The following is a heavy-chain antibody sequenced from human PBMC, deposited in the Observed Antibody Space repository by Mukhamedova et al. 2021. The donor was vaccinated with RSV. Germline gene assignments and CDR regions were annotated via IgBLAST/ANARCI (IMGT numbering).Heavy chain of an antibody. CDR3: AQLPKEGEPVGC. J-gene: IGHJ4*02. CDR2: LSTPGATT. V-gene: IGHV3-23*01. Sequence: TFSNSAMSWVRQAPGRGLEWVSRLSTPGATTFYPDSVGGRFTISRDNSRSTLFLQMSRWRPADAVVYFCAQLPKEGEPVGCWGQG. CDR1: TFSNSA. D-gene: IGHD1-14*01.